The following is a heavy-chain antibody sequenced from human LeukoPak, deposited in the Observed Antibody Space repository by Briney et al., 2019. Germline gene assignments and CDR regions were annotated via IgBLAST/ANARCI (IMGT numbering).Heavy chain of an antibody. Sequence: SQTLSLTCAISGDSVSSNSAAWNWIRQSPSRGLEWLGRTYYRSKWFNDYAVSVKSRITINPDTSKNQFSLQLNSVTPEDTAVYYCARLQYYDYVWGSYRFWAFDIWGQGTMVTVSS. V-gene: IGHV6-1*01. J-gene: IGHJ3*02. D-gene: IGHD3-16*02. CDR2: TYYRSKWFN. CDR1: GDSVSSNSAA. CDR3: ARLQYYDYVWGSYRFWAFDI.